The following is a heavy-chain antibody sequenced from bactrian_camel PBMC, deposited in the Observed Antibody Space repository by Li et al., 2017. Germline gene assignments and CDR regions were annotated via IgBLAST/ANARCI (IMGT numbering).Heavy chain of an antibody. J-gene: IGHJ4*01. CDR3: AGGYIGSRCDLSAMSYNY. CDR1: EYTARSVC. V-gene: IGHV3S1*01. D-gene: IGHD5*01. CDR2: IYTGGAGT. Sequence: HVQLVESGGGSVQAGGSLRLSCVASEYTARSVCTAWFRQAPGKEREEVATIYTGGAGTCYADSVKGRFTFSEDNAKNTVYLQMHSLKAEDTAMYYCAGGYIGSRCDLSAMSYNYWGQGTQVTVS.